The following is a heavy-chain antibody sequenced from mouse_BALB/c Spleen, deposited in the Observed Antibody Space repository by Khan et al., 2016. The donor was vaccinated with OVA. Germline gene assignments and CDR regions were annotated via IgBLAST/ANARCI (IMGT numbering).Heavy chain of an antibody. V-gene: IGHV1-4*01. D-gene: IGHD2-14*01. Sequence: QVQLQQSGTELARPGASVKMSCKASGYTFTSYTMHWVKQRPGQGLEWIGYINPSSGYTNYNQKFKDKATLTADTSSITAYRQLSSLTSEDSAIYYCAREGAYYRSDGWFAYWGQGTLVTGSA. CDR2: INPSSGYT. CDR1: GYTFTSYT. J-gene: IGHJ3*01. CDR3: AREGAYYRSDGWFAY.